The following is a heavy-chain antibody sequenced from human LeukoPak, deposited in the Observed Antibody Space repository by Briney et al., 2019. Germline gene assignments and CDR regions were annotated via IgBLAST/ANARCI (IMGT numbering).Heavy chain of an antibody. D-gene: IGHD3-22*01. CDR2: IYYSGST. V-gene: IGHV4-39*01. J-gene: IGHJ3*01. CDR3: AKAGVRYFDSSGLYAFDF. CDR1: GGSISSTGYC. Sequence: SETLSLTCAVSGGSISSTGYCWAWIRQPPGKGLEWIGTIYYSGSTYHNTSLKSRITISVDTSRNQFSVKLSSVDAADTAVYYCAKAGVRYFDSSGLYAFDFWGQGTTVTVSS.